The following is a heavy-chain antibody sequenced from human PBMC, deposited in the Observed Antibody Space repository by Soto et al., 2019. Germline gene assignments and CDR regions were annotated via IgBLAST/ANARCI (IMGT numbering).Heavy chain of an antibody. J-gene: IGHJ4*02. Sequence: GGSLRHSCAASGFRFHDAWKNWIRQAPGKGLEWVGRIRSKADGGTTDYAAPVKGRFTFSRDDSKNTLFLQMNSLKTEDTAVYYCTTSISGLVTGHWGQGTLVTVSS. V-gene: IGHV3-15*07. D-gene: IGHD3-3*01. CDR2: IRSKADGGTT. CDR3: TTSISGLVTGH. CDR1: GFRFHDAW.